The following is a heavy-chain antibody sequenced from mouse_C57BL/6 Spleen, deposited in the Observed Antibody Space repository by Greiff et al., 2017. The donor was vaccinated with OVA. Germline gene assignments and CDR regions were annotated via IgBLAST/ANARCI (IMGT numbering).Heavy chain of an antibody. J-gene: IGHJ2*01. CDR3: ARGYYYGSSLDY. V-gene: IGHV1-54*01. CDR2: INPGSGGT. CDR1: GYAFTNYL. Sequence: QVQLKQSGAELVRPGTSVKVSCKASGYAFTNYLLEWVKQRPGQGLEWIGVINPGSGGTNYNEKFKGKATLTADKSSSTAYMQLSSLTSEDSAVYFCARGYYYGSSLDYWGQGTTLTVSS. D-gene: IGHD1-1*01.